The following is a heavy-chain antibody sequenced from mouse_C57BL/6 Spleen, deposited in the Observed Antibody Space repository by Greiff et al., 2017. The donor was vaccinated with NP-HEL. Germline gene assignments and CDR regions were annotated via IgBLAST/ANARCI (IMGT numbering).Heavy chain of an antibody. Sequence: EVQVVESGGDLVKPGGSLKLSCAASGFTFSSYGMSWVRQTPDKRLEWVATISSGGSYTYYPDSVKGRFTISRDNAKNTLYLQMSSLKSEDTAMYYCARHEGDSSGPFAYWGQGTLVTVSA. CDR2: ISSGGSYT. CDR1: GFTFSSYG. J-gene: IGHJ3*01. V-gene: IGHV5-6*01. CDR3: ARHEGDSSGPFAY. D-gene: IGHD3-2*02.